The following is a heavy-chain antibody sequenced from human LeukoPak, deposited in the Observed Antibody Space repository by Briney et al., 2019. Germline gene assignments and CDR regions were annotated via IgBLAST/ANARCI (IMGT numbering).Heavy chain of an antibody. V-gene: IGHV3-23*01. J-gene: IGHJ5*01. D-gene: IGHD3-22*01. Sequence: GGSLRLSCAASGFTFSSYAMSWVRQAPGKGLEWVSVIGTPGGAINYADSVKGRFTISRDNSKNTLYLQMTSLRAEDTAVYYCAKFRGTRGYDTSGRGFDFWGQGTLVTVSS. CDR3: AKFRGTRGYDTSGRGFDF. CDR2: IGTPGGAI. CDR1: GFTFSSYA.